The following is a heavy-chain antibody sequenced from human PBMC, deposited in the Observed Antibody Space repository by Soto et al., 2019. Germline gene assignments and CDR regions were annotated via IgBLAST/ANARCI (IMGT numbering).Heavy chain of an antibody. CDR3: ARPAEVSIAGALEH. CDR2: IYPGNSNT. J-gene: IGHJ1*01. D-gene: IGHD1-26*01. V-gene: IGHV4-61*03. CDR1: GDSVSSGSSY. Sequence: QVQLQESGPGLVKPSETLSLTCSVSGDSVSSGSSYWTWIRQPPGKGLEWMGIIYPGNSNTRYIPAFQGQVTISADKSITTAYLQWTSLKASDTAMYYCARPAEVSIAGALEHWGQGTPVTVSS.